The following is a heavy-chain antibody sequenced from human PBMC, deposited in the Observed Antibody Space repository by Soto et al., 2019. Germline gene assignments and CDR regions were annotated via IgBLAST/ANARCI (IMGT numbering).Heavy chain of an antibody. D-gene: IGHD3-22*01. CDR3: AKGIYYYDSSGHTFDY. J-gene: IGHJ4*02. V-gene: IGHV3-23*01. CDR2: ISGSGGST. Sequence: PGGSLRLSCAASGFTFSSYAMSWVRQAPGKGLEWVSAISGSGGSTYYADSVKGRFTISRDNSKNTLYLQMNSLRAEDTAVYYCAKGIYYYDSSGHTFDYWGQGTLVTVSS. CDR1: GFTFSSYA.